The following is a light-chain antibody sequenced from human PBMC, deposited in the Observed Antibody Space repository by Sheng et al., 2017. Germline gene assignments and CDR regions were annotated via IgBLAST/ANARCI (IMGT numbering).Light chain of an antibody. CDR1: QSLSVNY. J-gene: IGKJ4*01. CDR2: DAS. CDR3: QQRSNWPSLT. V-gene: IGKV3D-20*02. Sequence: EIVLTQSPGTLSLSPGERATLSCRASQSLSVNYLAWYQQKPGQAPRLLIFDASTRAAGVPVRFTGSGSGTEFTLTISSLQPEDFAVYYCQQRSNWPSLTFGGGTKVEIK.